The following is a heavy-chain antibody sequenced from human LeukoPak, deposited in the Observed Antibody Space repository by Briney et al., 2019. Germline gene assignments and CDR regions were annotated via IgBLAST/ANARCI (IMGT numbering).Heavy chain of an antibody. J-gene: IGHJ4*02. V-gene: IGHV3-43*02. D-gene: IGHD3-22*01. CDR1: GFTFDDYA. CDR2: ISGDGGST. Sequence: GGSLRLSCAASGFTFDDYAMHWVRQAPGKGLEWVSLISGDGGSTYYADSVKGRFTISRDNSKNSLYLQMNSLRTEDTALYYCARAGPVNYYDSSGYSYWGQGTLVTVSS. CDR3: ARAGPVNYYDSSGYSY.